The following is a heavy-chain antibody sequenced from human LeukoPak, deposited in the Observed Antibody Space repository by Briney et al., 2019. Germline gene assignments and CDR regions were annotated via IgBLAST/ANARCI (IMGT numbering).Heavy chain of an antibody. D-gene: IGHD6-19*01. CDR3: ARSRFSIKQWLVPKRDAFDI. Sequence: ASVKVSCKASGYTFTSYDINWVRQATGQGREWMGWMNPNSGNTGYAQKFQGRVTMTRNTSISTAYMELSSLRSEDTAVYYCARSRFSIKQWLVPKRDAFDIWGQGTMVTVSS. J-gene: IGHJ3*02. CDR2: MNPNSGNT. V-gene: IGHV1-8*01. CDR1: GYTFTSYD.